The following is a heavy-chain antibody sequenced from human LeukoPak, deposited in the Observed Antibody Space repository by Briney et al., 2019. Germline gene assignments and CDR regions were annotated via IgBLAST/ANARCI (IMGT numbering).Heavy chain of an antibody. V-gene: IGHV1-2*02. Sequence: GASVKVSCKASGYTFTGYYMHWVRQAPGQGLKWMGWINPNSGGTNYAQKFQGRVTMTRDTSISTAYMELSRLRSDDTAVYYCARISSSWYPFDYWGQGTLVTVSS. CDR2: INPNSGGT. CDR1: GYTFTGYY. CDR3: ARISSSWYPFDY. D-gene: IGHD6-13*01. J-gene: IGHJ4*02.